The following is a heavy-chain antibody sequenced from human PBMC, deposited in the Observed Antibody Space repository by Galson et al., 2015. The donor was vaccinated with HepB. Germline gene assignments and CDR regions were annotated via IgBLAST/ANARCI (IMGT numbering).Heavy chain of an antibody. D-gene: IGHD3-22*01. V-gene: IGHV3-33*01. CDR1: GFTFTNYA. J-gene: IGHJ4*02. Sequence: SLRLSCAASGFTFTNYAMHWVRQAPGKGLEWVAIIYPDGNKKYYVDSVKGRFTISRDNSQNTMYLQMNSLSAEDTAVYYCAREVLNFYDSGGDERGYLGYWGQGTLVAVSS. CDR3: AREVLNFYDSGGDERGYLGY. CDR2: IYPDGNKK.